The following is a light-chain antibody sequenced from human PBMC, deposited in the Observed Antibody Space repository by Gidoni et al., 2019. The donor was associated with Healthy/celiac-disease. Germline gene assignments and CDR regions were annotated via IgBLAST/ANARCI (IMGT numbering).Light chain of an antibody. Sequence: SALTQPASVPSPSGQSIPISCTGTSSDVGGYNYVSWYQQHPGKAPKLMIYDVSNRPSGVSNRFSCSKSGNTASLTISGLRAEYEADYYCSSCTSSSTWVFGGGTKLTVL. CDR2: DVS. CDR1: SSDVGGYNY. V-gene: IGLV2-14*01. CDR3: SSCTSSSTWV. J-gene: IGLJ3*02.